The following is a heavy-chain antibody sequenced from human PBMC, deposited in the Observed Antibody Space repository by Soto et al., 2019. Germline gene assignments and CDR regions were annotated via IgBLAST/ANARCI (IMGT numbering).Heavy chain of an antibody. J-gene: IGHJ6*02. CDR1: GYSFVNYY. D-gene: IGHD6-19*01. V-gene: IGHV1-46*01. Sequence: QVHLVQSGAEVKKPGASVKLSCKASGYSFVNYYINWVRQAPGQGLEWMGIIYPRGGNISYAQKFQGRVSMTSDTAASTVYMELTSLRSDDTAVYFCARDWIAVAGSISFSQAFLLLDGMDLWGQGTTVTVSS. CDR3: ARDWIAVAGSISFSQAFLLLDGMDL. CDR2: IYPRGGNI.